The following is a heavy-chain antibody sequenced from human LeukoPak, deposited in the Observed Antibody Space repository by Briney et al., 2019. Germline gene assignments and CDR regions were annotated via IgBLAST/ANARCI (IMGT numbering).Heavy chain of an antibody. CDR2: MKGGGET. D-gene: IGHD2-2*01. Sequence: GGSLRLSCAASGFSFTNYAMSWVRQAPARGPEWLSSMKGGGETFYADSVKGRFTLSRDNSKNSLYLQMNSLRAEDTALYYCAKDIGYCSSSSCAGGFDYWGQGTLVTVSS. J-gene: IGHJ4*02. CDR1: GFSFTNYA. V-gene: IGHV3-23*01. CDR3: AKDIGYCSSSSCAGGFDY.